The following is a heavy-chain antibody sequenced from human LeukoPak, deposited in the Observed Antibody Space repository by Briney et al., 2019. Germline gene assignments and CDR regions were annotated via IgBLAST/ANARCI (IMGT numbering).Heavy chain of an antibody. CDR3: ARAVACGGGSCYSYYYYYMDV. Sequence: SGGSLRLSCVASGLTFSSYEMNWVRQAPGKGLVWVSYISSSGSTIYYADSVRGRFTISRDNAKNSLYLQMNSLRAEDTAVYYCARAVACGGGSCYSYYYYYMDVWGKGTTVTVSS. CDR2: ISSSGSTI. V-gene: IGHV3-48*03. J-gene: IGHJ6*03. CDR1: GLTFSSYE. D-gene: IGHD2-15*01.